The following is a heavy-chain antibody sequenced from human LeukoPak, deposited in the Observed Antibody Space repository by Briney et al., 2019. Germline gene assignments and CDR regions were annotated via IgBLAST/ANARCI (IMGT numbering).Heavy chain of an antibody. D-gene: IGHD6-13*01. CDR2: IYTSGRT. J-gene: IGHJ4*02. CDR3: ARDGSSWYLDY. V-gene: IGHV4-4*07. CDR1: GGSISSYY. Sequence: SETLSLSCTVSGGSISSYYWSWIRQPAGKGLEWIGRIYTSGRTNYNPSLKSRVTMSVDTSKNQFSLKLSSVTDADTAVYYCARDGSSWYLDYWGQGTLVTVSS.